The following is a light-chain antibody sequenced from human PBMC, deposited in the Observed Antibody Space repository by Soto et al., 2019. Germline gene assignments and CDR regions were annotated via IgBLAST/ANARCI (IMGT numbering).Light chain of an antibody. CDR2: DAS. V-gene: IGKV3-11*01. CDR1: QSVSGY. Sequence: IALTQSPATLSLSPGESATLSCRASQSVSGYLAWYQQKPGQAPRLLIYDASSRATGIPARFSGSGYGTDFTLSISSLEPEDFAVYYCQQRIDWPKTFGQGTKVDIK. J-gene: IGKJ1*01. CDR3: QQRIDWPKT.